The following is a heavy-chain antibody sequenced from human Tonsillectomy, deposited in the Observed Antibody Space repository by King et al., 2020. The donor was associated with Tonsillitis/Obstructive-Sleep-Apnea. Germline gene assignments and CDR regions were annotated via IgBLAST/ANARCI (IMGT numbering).Heavy chain of an antibody. J-gene: IGHJ3*02. D-gene: IGHD3-22*01. CDR1: GYTLTELS. Sequence: VQLVQSGAEVKKPGASVKVSCKVSGYTLTELSMHWVRQAPGKGLVWRGGFVSEDGETIYAQKFQGRVTMTEDTSTDTAYMELSSLRAEDTAVYYCAIFGGVYDSIDAFDIWGQGTMVTVSS. V-gene: IGHV1-24*01. CDR3: AIFGGVYDSIDAFDI. CDR2: FVSEDGET.